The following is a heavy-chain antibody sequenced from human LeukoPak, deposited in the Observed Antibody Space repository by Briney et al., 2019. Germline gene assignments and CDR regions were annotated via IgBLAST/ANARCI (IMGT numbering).Heavy chain of an antibody. D-gene: IGHD3-10*01. V-gene: IGHV3-11*06. CDR3: ARDHGLRGVRGVLPDY. CDR2: ISSSSSYT. CDR1: GFTFSDYY. J-gene: IGHJ4*02. Sequence: GGSLRLSCAASGFTFSDYYMSWIRQAPGKGLEWVSYISSSSSYTNYADSVKGRFTISRDNAKNSLYLQMNSLRAEDTAVYYCARDHGLRGVRGVLPDYWGQGTLVTVSS.